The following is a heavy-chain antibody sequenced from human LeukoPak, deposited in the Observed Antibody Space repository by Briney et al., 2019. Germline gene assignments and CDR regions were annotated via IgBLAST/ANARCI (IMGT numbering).Heavy chain of an antibody. CDR3: ARGDMLTGYSN. CDR1: GGSFRGYY. J-gene: IGHJ4*02. D-gene: IGHD3-9*01. V-gene: IGHV4-34*01. Sequence: ETLCVTCAVYGGSFRGYYWSWIRQPPGKGLEWIGEINHSGSTNYSPSLKIRVTISVDTSKNQFSLKLSFVTAADTAVYYCARGDMLTGYSNWGQRTVVPVSS. CDR2: INHSGST.